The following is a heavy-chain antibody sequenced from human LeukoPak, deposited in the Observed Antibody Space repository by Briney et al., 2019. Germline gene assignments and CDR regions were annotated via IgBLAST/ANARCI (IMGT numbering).Heavy chain of an antibody. CDR2: TRNKANGYTT. CDR1: GSTFSDYY. CDR3: ARGYCSSTSCRYAPDY. D-gene: IGHD2-2*01. Sequence: GRSLRLSCAVSGSTFSDYYMDWVRQAPGKGLEWVGRTRNKANGYTTYYAASVKGRFTISRDDSKNSVYLHMNSLKTEDTAVYYCARGYCSSTSCRYAPDYWGQGTLVTVSS. V-gene: IGHV3-72*01. J-gene: IGHJ4*02.